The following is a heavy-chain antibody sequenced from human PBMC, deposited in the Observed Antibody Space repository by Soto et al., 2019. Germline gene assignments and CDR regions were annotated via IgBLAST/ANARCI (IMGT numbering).Heavy chain of an antibody. CDR2: INPNSGGT. D-gene: IGHD2-15*01. CDR1: GYTFTGYY. Sequence: QVQLVQSGAEVKKPGASVKVSCKASGYTFTGYYMHWVRQAPGQGLEWMGWINPNSGGTNYAQKFQGWATMTRDTSISTAYMELSRLRSDDTAVYYCARSLYCSGGSCYWFDPWGQGTLVTVSS. J-gene: IGHJ5*02. V-gene: IGHV1-2*04. CDR3: ARSLYCSGGSCYWFDP.